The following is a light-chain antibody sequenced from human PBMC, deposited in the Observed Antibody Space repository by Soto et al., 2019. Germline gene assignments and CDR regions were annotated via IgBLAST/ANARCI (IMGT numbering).Light chain of an antibody. CDR3: QHYDSSPPPT. J-gene: IGKJ5*01. Sequence: EIVLTQSPGPLSLSPGERATLSCRASQSVSSSYLAWYQQKPGQAPRLLIYGASSRATGIPDRFSGSGSGTDFTLTISRLEPEDFAVYYCQHYDSSPPPTFGQGTRLEIK. CDR2: GAS. CDR1: QSVSSSY. V-gene: IGKV3-20*01.